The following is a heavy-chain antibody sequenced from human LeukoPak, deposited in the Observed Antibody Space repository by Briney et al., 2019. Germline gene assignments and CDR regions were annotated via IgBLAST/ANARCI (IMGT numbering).Heavy chain of an antibody. V-gene: IGHV4-31*03. J-gene: IGHJ6*02. CDR1: GGSISSGGYY. Sequence: SETLSLTCTVSGGSISSGGYYWSWIRQHPGKGLEWIGYIHYSGSTYYNPSLKSRVTISVDTSKNQFSLKLSSVTAADTAVYYCARYCSSTSCYLYYGMDVWGQGTTVTVSS. CDR2: IHYSGST. CDR3: ARYCSSTSCYLYYGMDV. D-gene: IGHD2-2*01.